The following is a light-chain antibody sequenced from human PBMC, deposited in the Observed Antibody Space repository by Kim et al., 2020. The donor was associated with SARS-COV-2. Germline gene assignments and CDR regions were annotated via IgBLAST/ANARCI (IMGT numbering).Light chain of an antibody. CDR2: GKN. CDR3: NSRDSNDNVV. V-gene: IGLV3-19*01. J-gene: IGLJ2*01. CDR1: SLRRYD. Sequence: VAWGKTVRSTCQGDSLRRYDPTWYQQKPGQATILVIYGKNNRPSGIPDRFSGSSSGNTASLTITGTQAGDEADYYCNSRDSNDNVVFGGGTQLTVL.